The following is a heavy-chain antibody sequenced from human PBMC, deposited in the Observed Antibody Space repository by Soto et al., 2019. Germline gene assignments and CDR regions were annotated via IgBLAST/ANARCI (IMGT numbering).Heavy chain of an antibody. Sequence: GGSLRLSCANSGFTFSNDWMHWVRQVPGRGLVWVSRIDTDGSTTSYADFAKGRFTISRDNSKNALYLRMNRLRAEHTALYYCAKPAYEILTGYRRLTPGFHFDSWGQGTRVTVSS. J-gene: IGHJ4*02. V-gene: IGHV3-74*01. CDR2: IDTDGSTT. CDR3: AKPAYEILTGYRRLTPGFHFDS. D-gene: IGHD3-9*01. CDR1: GFTFSNDW.